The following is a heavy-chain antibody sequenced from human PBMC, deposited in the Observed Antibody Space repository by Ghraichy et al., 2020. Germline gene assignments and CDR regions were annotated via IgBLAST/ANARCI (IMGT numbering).Heavy chain of an antibody. CDR3: ARWSSFHSSGGRCYSCFFDN. V-gene: IGHV1-3*01. CDR2: IKVDKGHT. D-gene: IGHD6-19*01. Sequence: ASVKVSCKTSGYNFPDYQIHWVRQAPGQRLEWMGWIKVDKGHTKYSQNFEGRVTISRDTSATTAYMELSSLTSEDTAVYYCARWSSFHSSGGRCYSCFFDNWGQGTLVTVSS. J-gene: IGHJ4*02. CDR1: GYNFPDYQ.